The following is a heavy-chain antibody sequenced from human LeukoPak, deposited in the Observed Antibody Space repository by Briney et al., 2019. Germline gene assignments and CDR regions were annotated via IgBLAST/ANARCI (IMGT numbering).Heavy chain of an antibody. CDR2: IYYSGST. CDR1: GGSISSSSYY. D-gene: IGHD6-6*01. Sequence: SETLSLTCTVSGGSISSSSYYWGWIRQPPGKGLEWIGSIYYSGSTYYNPSLKSRVTISVDTSKNQFSLKLSSVTAADTAVYYCARDRWLTQLGREFDYWGQGTLVTVSS. J-gene: IGHJ4*02. V-gene: IGHV4-39*07. CDR3: ARDRWLTQLGREFDY.